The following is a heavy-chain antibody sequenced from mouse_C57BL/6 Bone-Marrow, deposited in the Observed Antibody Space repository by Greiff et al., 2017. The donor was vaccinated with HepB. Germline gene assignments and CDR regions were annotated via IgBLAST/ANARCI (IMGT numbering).Heavy chain of an antibody. Sequence: VQLQQSGAELVRPGASVKLSCTASGFNIKDDYMHWVKQRPEQGLEWIGWIDPENGDTEYASKFQGKATITADTSSNTAYLPLSSLTSEDTAVYYCTRNYDSSDLLYYYAMDYWGQGTSVTVSS. CDR1: GFNIKDDY. CDR2: IDPENGDT. D-gene: IGHD1-1*01. CDR3: TRNYDSSDLLYYYAMDY. V-gene: IGHV14-4*01. J-gene: IGHJ4*01.